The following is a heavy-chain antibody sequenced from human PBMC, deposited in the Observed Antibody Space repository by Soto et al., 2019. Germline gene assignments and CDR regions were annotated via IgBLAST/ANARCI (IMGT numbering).Heavy chain of an antibody. V-gene: IGHV6-1*01. Sequence: SQTLSLTCAISGDIVFSNTATWNGIRQSPSRGLEWLGRTYYRSQWHNDYAESVKSRITITPDTSKNQFSLQLNSVPPEDPAVYYCARERGFLSEALDIWGRGTMVTVSS. CDR1: GDIVFSNTAT. CDR2: TYYRSQWHN. D-gene: IGHD3-10*01. J-gene: IGHJ3*02. CDR3: ARERGFLSEALDI.